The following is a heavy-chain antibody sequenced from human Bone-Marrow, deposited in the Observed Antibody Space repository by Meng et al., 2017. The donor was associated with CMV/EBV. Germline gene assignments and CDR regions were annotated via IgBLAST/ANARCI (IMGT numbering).Heavy chain of an antibody. CDR3: ANFWSGY. CDR1: GFNFRTSW. Sequence: GGSLRLSCAASGFNFRTSWIHWVRQAPGKGLVWVSRINSDGSSISYADFVKGRFTISRDNAKNSLYLQMNSLRAEDTAVYYCANFWSGYWGQETLVTVSS. J-gene: IGHJ4*02. V-gene: IGHV3-74*01. D-gene: IGHD3-3*01. CDR2: INSDGSSI.